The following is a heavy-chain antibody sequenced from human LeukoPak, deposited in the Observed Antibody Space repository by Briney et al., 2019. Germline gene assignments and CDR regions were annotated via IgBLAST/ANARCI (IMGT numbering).Heavy chain of an antibody. Sequence: KPSETLSLTCTVSGGSISSHYWSWIRQPPGKGLEWIGYIYYTGATYYNPSLKSRVTISLDTSKNQFSLKLSSVTAADAAVYYCARAGYSYGMGYYFDYWGQGALVTVSS. V-gene: IGHV4-59*11. CDR3: ARAGYSYGMGYYFDY. CDR2: IYYTGAT. D-gene: IGHD5-18*01. J-gene: IGHJ4*02. CDR1: GGSISSHY.